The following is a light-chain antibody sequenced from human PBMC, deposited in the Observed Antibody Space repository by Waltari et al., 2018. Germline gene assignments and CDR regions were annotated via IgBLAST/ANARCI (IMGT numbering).Light chain of an antibody. CDR3: AAWDDILTEAV. Sequence: QSVLTKPPSASVTPELRVTTSCSRSSSHIGSNYVYCYQQLPGTAPKLLIYRNNQRPSGVPDRFSGSKSGTSASLAISGLRSEDEADYYCAAWDDILTEAVFGGGTQLTVL. CDR2: RNN. J-gene: IGLJ7*01. CDR1: SSHIGSNY. V-gene: IGLV1-47*01.